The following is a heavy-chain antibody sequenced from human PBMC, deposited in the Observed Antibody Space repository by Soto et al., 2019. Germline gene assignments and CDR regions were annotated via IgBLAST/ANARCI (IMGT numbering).Heavy chain of an antibody. D-gene: IGHD5-12*01. J-gene: IGHJ5*02. V-gene: IGHV4-59*02. CDR2: IYYTGYT. CDR3: ARDMATIVSRYWFDP. Sequence: SETLSLTCTVSGGSVRDNYWSWLRQPPGKGLEWIGYIYYTGYTSYNPSLKSRVTISLDTSRNQISLRLSSVTAADKAVYYCARDMATIVSRYWFDPWGQGTLVTVSA. CDR1: GGSVRDNY.